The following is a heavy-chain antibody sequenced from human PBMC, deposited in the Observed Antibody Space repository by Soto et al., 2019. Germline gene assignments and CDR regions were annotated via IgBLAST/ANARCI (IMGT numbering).Heavy chain of an antibody. CDR2: ISSSGTSA. V-gene: IGHV3-11*05. CDR3: ARDRGAVTGQYFDY. CDR1: GFTFSAVY. Sequence: QVPLEESGGGLVKPGGSLRLSCAASGFTFSAVYMSWIRQAPNKGLEYISYISSSGTSANYADSVKGRFTISRDNAKNSLYLQMNSLRAEDTAVYYCARDRGAVTGQYFDYWGQEALVTVSS. J-gene: IGHJ4*02. D-gene: IGHD6-19*01.